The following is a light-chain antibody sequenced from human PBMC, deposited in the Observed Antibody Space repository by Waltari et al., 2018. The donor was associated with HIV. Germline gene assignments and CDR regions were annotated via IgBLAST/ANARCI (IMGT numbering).Light chain of an antibody. V-gene: IGLV2-14*01. CDR1: SSDVGGYNY. Sequence: QSALTQPASVSGSPGQSITLSCTGPSSDVGGYNYVSWYQQHPGKAPKLLISEVNNLASGVSARFSCSRSGYTASLAISGLQAEDEAIYHCSSYRTTTEPMVFGGGTKLTVL. J-gene: IGLJ2*01. CDR3: SSYRTTTEPMV. CDR2: EVN.